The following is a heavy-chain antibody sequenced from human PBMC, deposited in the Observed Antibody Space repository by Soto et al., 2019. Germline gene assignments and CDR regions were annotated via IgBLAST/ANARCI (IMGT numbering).Heavy chain of an antibody. D-gene: IGHD3-3*01. CDR3: AKAEGVDDFWSGWGAFDI. CDR2: ISWNSGSI. V-gene: IGHV3-9*01. J-gene: IGHJ3*02. CDR1: GFTFDDYA. Sequence: EVQLVESGGGLVQPGRSLRLSCAASGFTFDDYAMHWVRQAPGKGLEWVSGISWNSGSIGYADSVKGRFTISRDNAKNSLYLQMNSLRAEDTALYYCAKAEGVDDFWSGWGAFDIWGQGTMVTVSS.